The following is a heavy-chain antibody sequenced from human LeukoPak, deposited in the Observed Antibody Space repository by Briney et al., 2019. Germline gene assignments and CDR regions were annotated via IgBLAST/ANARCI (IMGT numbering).Heavy chain of an antibody. CDR1: GGSISSSSYY. CDR3: ARQPYGPYCGGDCYQPYYFGY. J-gene: IGHJ4*02. Sequence: SETLSLTCTVSGGSISSSSYYWGWIRQPPGKGLEWIGTIYYSGSTHYNPSLKSRVTIFVDTSKNQFSLKLSSVTAADTAMYYCARQPYGPYCGGDCYQPYYFGYWGQGHPVTVSS. D-gene: IGHD2-21*02. CDR2: IYYSGST. V-gene: IGHV4-39*01.